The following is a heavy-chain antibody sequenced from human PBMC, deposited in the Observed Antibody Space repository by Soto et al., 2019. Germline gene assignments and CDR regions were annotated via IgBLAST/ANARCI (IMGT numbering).Heavy chain of an antibody. D-gene: IGHD6-19*01. CDR2: INAANGHT. V-gene: IGHV1-3*01. J-gene: IGHJ4*02. CDR3: ARGSIAVAGRYYLDY. Sequence: QVQLVQSGPEVKKTGASVKVSCRASGYFFTSYAIHWVRQAPGPRLEWLGWINAANGHTKYSQNFQGRVIITRDTSANTAYMEVSSLKSGDTAVYYCARGSIAVAGRYYLDYWGQGTRVTVFS. CDR1: GYFFTSYA.